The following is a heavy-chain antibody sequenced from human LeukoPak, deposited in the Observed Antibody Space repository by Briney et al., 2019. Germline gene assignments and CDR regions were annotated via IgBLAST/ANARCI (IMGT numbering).Heavy chain of an antibody. Sequence: TGGSLKLSCAASGFTFSGSAMHWVRQTSGKGLEWVGRIRSKANSYATAYAASVKGRFTISRDDSKNTAYLQMNSLKTEDTAMYHCVNYRGSPWHYMDVWGKGTTVTVS. D-gene: IGHD1-26*01. CDR1: GFTFSGSA. CDR2: IRSKANSYAT. V-gene: IGHV3-73*01. J-gene: IGHJ6*03. CDR3: VNYRGSPWHYMDV.